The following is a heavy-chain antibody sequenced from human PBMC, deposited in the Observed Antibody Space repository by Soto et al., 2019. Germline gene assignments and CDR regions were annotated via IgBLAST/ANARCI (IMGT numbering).Heavy chain of an antibody. J-gene: IGHJ6*02. Sequence: ASVKVSCKASGYTFSSYGVSWVRQAPGQGREWMGWISAYNGNTNYAQKLQGRVTMTTDTSTSTAYMELRSLRSDDTAVYYCARVELGYCISTSCPYGMDVWGQ. V-gene: IGHV1-18*01. CDR1: GYTFSSYG. D-gene: IGHD2-2*01. CDR3: ARVELGYCISTSCPYGMDV. CDR2: ISAYNGNT.